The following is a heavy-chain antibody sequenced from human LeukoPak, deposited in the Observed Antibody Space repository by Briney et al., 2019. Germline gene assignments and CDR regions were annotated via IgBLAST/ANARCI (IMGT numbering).Heavy chain of an antibody. V-gene: IGHV3-30-3*01. Sequence: GGSLRLSCAASGFTFSSYAMHWVRQAPGKGLEWVAVISYDGSNKYYADSVKGRFTISSDNYKNTLYLQMNSLRAEDTAVYYCAREHYGIGGYFDYWGQGTLVTVSS. D-gene: IGHD4-17*01. CDR2: ISYDGSNK. CDR3: AREHYGIGGYFDY. J-gene: IGHJ4*02. CDR1: GFTFSSYA.